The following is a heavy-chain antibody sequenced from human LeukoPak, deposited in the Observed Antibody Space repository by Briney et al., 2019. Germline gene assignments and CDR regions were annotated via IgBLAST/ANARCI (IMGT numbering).Heavy chain of an antibody. J-gene: IGHJ5*02. Sequence: SQTLSLTCTVSGGSISSGGYYWSWIRQHPGQGLEWIGYIYYSGSTYYNPSLKSRVTISVDTSKNQFSLKLSSVTAADTAVYYCARVGSSGQPFDPWGQGTLVTVSS. V-gene: IGHV4-31*03. CDR1: GGSISSGGYY. D-gene: IGHD6-19*01. CDR3: ARVGSSGQPFDP. CDR2: IYYSGST.